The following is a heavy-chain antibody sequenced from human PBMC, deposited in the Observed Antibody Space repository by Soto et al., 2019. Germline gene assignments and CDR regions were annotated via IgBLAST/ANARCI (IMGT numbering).Heavy chain of an antibody. CDR1: GFTFSSCV. Sequence: GGSLRLSCETSGFTFSSCVMTWVRQAPGKGLEWVAVITKSGDTDYADSVKGRFTISRDNSKNTVYLQMNSLRAEDTAVYYCAKGLLNGRWYAAEWGQGALVTVSS. CDR3: AKGLLNGRWYAAE. J-gene: IGHJ4*02. D-gene: IGHD6-13*01. CDR2: ITKSGDT. V-gene: IGHV3-23*01.